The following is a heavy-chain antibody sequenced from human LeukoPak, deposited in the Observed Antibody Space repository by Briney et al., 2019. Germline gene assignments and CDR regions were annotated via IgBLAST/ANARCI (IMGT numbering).Heavy chain of an antibody. CDR3: AREGVEMADFDY. J-gene: IGHJ4*02. CDR1: GYTFTSYD. V-gene: IGHV1-8*01. CDR2: MNPNSGNT. Sequence: GASVKVSCKASGYTFTSYDINWVRQATGQGLEWMGWMNPNSGNTGYAQKFQGRVTMTRNTSISTAYMELSSLRSEDTAVYYCAREGVEMADFDYWGQGTLVTVSS. D-gene: IGHD5-24*01.